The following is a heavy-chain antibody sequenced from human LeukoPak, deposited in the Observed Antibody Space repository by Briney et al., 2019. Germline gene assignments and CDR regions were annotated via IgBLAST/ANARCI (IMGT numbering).Heavy chain of an antibody. CDR3: AKADGRYCSGGSCPQDY. CDR1: GFTLSSYA. Sequence: GGSLRLSCAASGFTLSSYAMSWVRQAPGKGLEWVSAISGSGGSTYYADSVKGRFTISRDNSKNTLYLQMNSLRAEDTAVYYCAKADGRYCSGGSCPQDYWGQGTLVTVSS. CDR2: ISGSGGST. J-gene: IGHJ4*02. D-gene: IGHD2-15*01. V-gene: IGHV3-23*01.